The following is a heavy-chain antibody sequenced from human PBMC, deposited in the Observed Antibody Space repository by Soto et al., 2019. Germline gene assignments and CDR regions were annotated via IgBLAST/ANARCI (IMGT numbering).Heavy chain of an antibody. CDR3: ARAGGYCSGGSCYPMRRPFDY. J-gene: IGHJ4*02. V-gene: IGHV1-46*01. CDR1: GYTFTSYY. Sequence: ASVKVSCKASGYTFTSYYMHWVRQAPGQGLEWMGIINPSGGSTSYAQKFQGRVTMTRDTSTSTVYMELSSLRSEDTAVYYCARAGGYCSGGSCYPMRRPFDYWGQGTLVTVSS. D-gene: IGHD2-15*01. CDR2: INPSGGST.